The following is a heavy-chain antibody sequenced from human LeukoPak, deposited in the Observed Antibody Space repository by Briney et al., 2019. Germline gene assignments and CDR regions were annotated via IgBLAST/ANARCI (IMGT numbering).Heavy chain of an antibody. CDR3: ARHQGSGSSPFDY. CDR2: IYHSGST. D-gene: IGHD3-10*01. Sequence: SETLSLTCAVSGYSISSAYYWGWIRQPPGKGLEWIGSIYHSGSTYYNPSLKSRVTISVDTSKNQFSLKLTSMTAADTAVYYCARHQGSGSSPFDYWGQGTLVTVSS. J-gene: IGHJ4*02. CDR1: GYSISSAYY. V-gene: IGHV4-38-2*01.